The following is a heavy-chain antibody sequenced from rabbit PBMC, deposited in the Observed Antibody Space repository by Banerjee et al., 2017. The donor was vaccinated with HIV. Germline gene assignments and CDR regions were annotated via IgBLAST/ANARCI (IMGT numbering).Heavy chain of an antibody. D-gene: IGHD4-1*01. V-gene: IGHV1S40*01. Sequence: QSLEESGGDLVKPGASLTLTCTASGFSFSSNYYMRWVRQAPGKGLEWIGCINPDSGSTYYASWAKGRFTISKTSSTTVTLQMTSLTAADTATYFCARDTIVVTGVGVLWGPGTLVTDS. CDR3: ARDTIVVTGVGVL. CDR2: INPDSGST. J-gene: IGHJ4*01. CDR1: GFSFSSNYY.